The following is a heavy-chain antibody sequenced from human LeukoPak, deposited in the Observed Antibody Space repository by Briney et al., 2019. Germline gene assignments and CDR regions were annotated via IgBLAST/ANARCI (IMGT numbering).Heavy chain of an antibody. Sequence: SETLSLTCTVSGGSISSSSYYWGWIRQPPGKGLEWIGSIYYSGSTYYNPSLKSRVTISVDTSKNQFSLKLSSVTAADTAVYYCARLRGGNSSSWYGYYYYYYMDVWGKGTTVTVSS. V-gene: IGHV4-39*01. CDR3: ARLRGGNSSSWYGYYYYYYMDV. D-gene: IGHD6-13*01. CDR1: GGSISSSSYY. J-gene: IGHJ6*03. CDR2: IYYSGST.